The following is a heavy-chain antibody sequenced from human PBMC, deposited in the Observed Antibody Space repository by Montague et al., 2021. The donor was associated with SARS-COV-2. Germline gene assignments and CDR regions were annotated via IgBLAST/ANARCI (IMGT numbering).Heavy chain of an antibody. CDR3: ARLKRYFDSSGSPSAFDF. J-gene: IGHJ3*01. V-gene: IGHV4-39*02. D-gene: IGHD3-22*01. CDR2: IYYTGNT. Sequence: SETLSLTCTVSGGSITNNIDYWAWIRQPPGKGLEWIGSIYYTGNTYSNPSLKSRVTISVVTSKNPFTLKLSSVTAAATAVYYCARLKRYFDSSGSPSAFDFWGQGTKVTVSS. CDR1: GGSITNNIDY.